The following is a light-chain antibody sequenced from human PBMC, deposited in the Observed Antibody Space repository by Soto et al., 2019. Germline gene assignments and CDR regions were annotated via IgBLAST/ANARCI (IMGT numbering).Light chain of an antibody. CDR3: QQYGSSPRT. CDR1: QSLSSIQ. Sequence: EIVMTPSPGTLSLSPGERDTLSCRASQSLSSIQLAWDQQKPGQAPWLLSHDACCRATGISDRFTGCGSGTDFTLTITTLEPEDFAVYYCQQYGSSPRTFGLGTKVDIK. CDR2: DAC. V-gene: IGKV3-20*01. J-gene: IGKJ1*01.